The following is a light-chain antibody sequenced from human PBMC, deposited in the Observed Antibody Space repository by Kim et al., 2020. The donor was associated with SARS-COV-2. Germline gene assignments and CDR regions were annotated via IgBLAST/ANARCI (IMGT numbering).Light chain of an antibody. J-gene: IGLJ2*01. CDR3: ATWDTSLSVAI. CDR2: DNN. V-gene: IGLV1-51*01. CDR1: TSNIGINY. Sequence: QSVLTQPPSVSAAPGQKVTISCSGSTSNIGINYVSWYQHLPGTAPKLLIYDNNKRPSGIPDRLSGSKSGTSVTLAITGLQTEDEADYYCATWDTSLSVAIFGGGTKLTVL.